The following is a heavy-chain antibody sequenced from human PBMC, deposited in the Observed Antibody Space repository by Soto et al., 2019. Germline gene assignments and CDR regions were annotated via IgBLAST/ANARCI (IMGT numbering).Heavy chain of an antibody. CDR1: GSSISGYY. V-gene: IGHV4-39*01. CDR2: IYYSGST. Sequence: PSETLSLTCTVSGSSISGYYWGWIRQPPGKGLEWIGSIYYSGSTYYNPSLKSRVTISVDTSKNQFSLKLSSVTAADTAVYYCARQGTTVTTGTYYYYYYMDVWGKGTTVTVSS. CDR3: ARQGTTVTTGTYYYYYYMDV. D-gene: IGHD4-4*01. J-gene: IGHJ6*03.